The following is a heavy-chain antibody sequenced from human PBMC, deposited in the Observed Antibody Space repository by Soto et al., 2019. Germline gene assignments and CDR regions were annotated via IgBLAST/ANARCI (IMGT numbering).Heavy chain of an antibody. CDR1: SDSVTTGYYC. CDR2: IYNSAST. CDR3: AMIPVDTYMISWFDP. Sequence: TLSLTCNLSSDSVTTGYYCWNWLRQPPATGLEWMGHIYNSASTNYSPSVQSRLTISLNTSNTQISLKVTSVTAADTAVYYCAMIPVDTYMISWFDPWGQGTLVTVSS. D-gene: IGHD3-16*01. J-gene: IGHJ5*01. V-gene: IGHV4-61*01.